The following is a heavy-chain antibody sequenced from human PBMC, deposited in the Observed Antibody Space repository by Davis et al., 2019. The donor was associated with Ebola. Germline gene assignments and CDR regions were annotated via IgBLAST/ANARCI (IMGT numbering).Heavy chain of an antibody. J-gene: IGHJ5*02. Sequence: SETLSLTCTVSGGSISSYYWSWIRQPPGKGLEWIGYIYYSGSTNHNPSLKSRVTISVDTSKNQFSLKLSSVTAADTAVYYCARDLWSGGYDRYNWFDPWGQGTLVTVSS. V-gene: IGHV4-59*01. CDR2: IYYSGST. CDR3: ARDLWSGGYDRYNWFDP. D-gene: IGHD5-12*01. CDR1: GGSISSYY.